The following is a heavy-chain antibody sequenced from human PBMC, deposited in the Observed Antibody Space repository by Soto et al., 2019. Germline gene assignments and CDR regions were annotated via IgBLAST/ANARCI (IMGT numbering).Heavy chain of an antibody. Sequence: QVQLVESGGGVVQPGRSLSLSCAASGFTFRNYVMHWVRQAPGKGLEWVAVISSDGSNKYYADYVKGRFTNSRDNSKNTLYLQMNSLRIEDTAVYYCTKDRATHRNYWGQGTLVTVSS. D-gene: IGHD5-12*01. J-gene: IGHJ4*02. CDR3: TKDRATHRNY. CDR2: ISSDGSNK. V-gene: IGHV3-30*18. CDR1: GFTFRNYV.